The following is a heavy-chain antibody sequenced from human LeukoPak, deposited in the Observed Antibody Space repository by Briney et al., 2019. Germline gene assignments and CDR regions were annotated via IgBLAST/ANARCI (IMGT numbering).Heavy chain of an antibody. Sequence: PGGSLRLSCKASGFTFSNYAIHVVRQAPGKGLERVAVISYGGSEKYYADSVKGRFTISRDNSKRTVYLQMNSLRPEDTAVYYCARGDGEEVPETRLFGFWGQGTVVTVSS. CDR1: GFTFSNYA. D-gene: IGHD2-2*01. CDR3: ARGDGEEVPETRLFGF. CDR2: ISYGGSEK. J-gene: IGHJ4*02. V-gene: IGHV3-30*04.